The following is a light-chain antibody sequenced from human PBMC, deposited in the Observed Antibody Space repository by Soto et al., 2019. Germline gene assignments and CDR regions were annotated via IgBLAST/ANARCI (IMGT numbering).Light chain of an antibody. Sequence: IQMTQSPSTVSASVGDRVTITCRASQSISSSLAWYQQKPGKAPKVLIYDASSLDSGVRSRFNGSGYGKEFTLTVSSLQPGDFATYSCQQYESYPYSFGQGTKLEIK. V-gene: IGKV1-5*01. CDR1: QSISSS. J-gene: IGKJ2*01. CDR2: DAS. CDR3: QQYESYPYS.